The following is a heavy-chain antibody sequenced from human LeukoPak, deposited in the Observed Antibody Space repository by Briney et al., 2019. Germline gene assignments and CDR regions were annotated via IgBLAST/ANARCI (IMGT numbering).Heavy chain of an antibody. Sequence: GGSLRLSCAASGFTFSNYWMHWVRHAPGKGLVWASRISTDGRSTSYADSVKGRFTISRDNAKNTLYLQMNSLRAEDTAVYYCGRDRSNYVSIDFWGQGSLVTVSS. V-gene: IGHV3-74*01. CDR1: GFTFSNYW. J-gene: IGHJ4*02. CDR3: GRDRSNYVSIDF. CDR2: ISTDGRST. D-gene: IGHD4-11*01.